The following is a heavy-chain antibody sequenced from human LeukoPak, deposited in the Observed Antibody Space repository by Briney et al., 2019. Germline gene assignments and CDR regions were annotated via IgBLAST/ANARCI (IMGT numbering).Heavy chain of an antibody. CDR3: ARGSTGSSDSSGYYWTWVYYYYYYMDV. Sequence: SETQSLTCSASGDSIIGYYWSWLRQPPGKGLEWIGEINHSGSTNYNPSLKSRVTISVDTSKNQFSLKLSSVTAADTAVYYCARGSTGSSDSSGYYWTWVYYYYYYMDVWGKGTTVTVSS. V-gene: IGHV4-34*01. CDR1: GDSIIGYY. D-gene: IGHD3-22*01. J-gene: IGHJ6*03. CDR2: INHSGST.